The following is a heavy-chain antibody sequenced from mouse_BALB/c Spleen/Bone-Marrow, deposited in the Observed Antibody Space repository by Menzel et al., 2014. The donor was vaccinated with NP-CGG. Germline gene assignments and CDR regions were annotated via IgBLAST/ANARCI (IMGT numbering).Heavy chain of an antibody. V-gene: IGHV5-4*02. J-gene: IGHJ3*01. CDR2: ISDGGTYT. CDR1: GFTFSDYY. D-gene: IGHD2-3*01. CDR3: ARDKGGYYVGGFAY. Sequence: EVKLMESGGGLVKPGGSLKLSCAASGFTFSDYYMYWVRQTPEKRLEWVATISDGGTYTYYSDSVKGRFTISRDNARNNLYLQMSSLKSEDTAMYYCARDKGGYYVGGFAYWAKGLWSLSLQ.